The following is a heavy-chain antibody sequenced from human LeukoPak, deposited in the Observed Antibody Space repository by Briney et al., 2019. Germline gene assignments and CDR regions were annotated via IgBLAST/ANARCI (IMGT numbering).Heavy chain of an antibody. V-gene: IGHV1-69*01. Sequence: SVKVSCKASGGTFSSYAISWVRQAPGQGLEWMGGIIPIFGTANYAQKFQGRVTITADESTSTAYMELSSLRSEDTAVYYCARDHHSLYYDFWSAPGRWCDPWGQGTLVTVSS. CDR2: IIPIFGTA. CDR1: GGTFSSYA. CDR3: ARDHHSLYYDFWSAPGRWCDP. J-gene: IGHJ5*02. D-gene: IGHD3-3*01.